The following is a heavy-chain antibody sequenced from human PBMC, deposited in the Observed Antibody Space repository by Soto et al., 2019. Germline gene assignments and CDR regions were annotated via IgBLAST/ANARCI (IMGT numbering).Heavy chain of an antibody. Sequence: ASVKVSCKTSGYTFNTYGINWVRQAPGQGLELMGWISAYDGKTTYAEKFQGRVTLTTDTSTSTAYMELRSLRSDDTALYYCAREPHQFWTSYWFDPWGQGTSVTVYS. V-gene: IGHV1-18*01. CDR3: AREPHQFWTSYWFDP. CDR1: GYTFNTYG. CDR2: ISAYDGKT. D-gene: IGHD3-3*01. J-gene: IGHJ5*02.